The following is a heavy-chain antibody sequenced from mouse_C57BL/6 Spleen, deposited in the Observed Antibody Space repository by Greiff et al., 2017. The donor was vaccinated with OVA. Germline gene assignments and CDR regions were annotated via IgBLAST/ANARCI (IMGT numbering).Heavy chain of an antibody. Sequence: QVQLQQSDAELVKPGASVKISCKVSGYTFTDHNIHWMKQRPEQGLEWIGYIYPRDGSTKYNEKFKGKATLTADKSSSTAYMQLNSLTSEASAVYWGARVAYEGVSAWFADWGQGALVTVSA. CDR3: ARVAYEGVSAWFAD. CDR2: IYPRDGST. V-gene: IGHV1-78*01. CDR1: GYTFTDHN. J-gene: IGHJ3*01. D-gene: IGHD1-1*01.